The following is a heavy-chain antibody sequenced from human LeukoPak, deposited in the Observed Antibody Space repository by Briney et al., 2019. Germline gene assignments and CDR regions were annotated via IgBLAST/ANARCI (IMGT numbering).Heavy chain of an antibody. Sequence: SETLSLTCAVYGGSFSGYYWSWIRQPPGKGLEWTGEINHSGSTNYNPSLKSRVTISVDTSKNQFSQKLSSVTAADTAVYYCAREGGSIVVVPAAVDVWGQGTTVTVSS. CDR2: INHSGST. CDR3: AREGGSIVVVPAAVDV. J-gene: IGHJ6*02. V-gene: IGHV4-34*01. D-gene: IGHD2-2*01. CDR1: GGSFSGYY.